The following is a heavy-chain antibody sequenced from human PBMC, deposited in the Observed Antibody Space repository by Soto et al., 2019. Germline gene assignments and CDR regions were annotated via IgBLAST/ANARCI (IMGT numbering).Heavy chain of an antibody. CDR3: ARRAAVTTNDY. D-gene: IGHD4-17*01. Sequence: PGGSLRLSCAASGFRFSDYWMTWVRQAPGKGLEWVANIKKDGSEKSYADSVKGRFTISRDNAKNAVYLQMSSLRDDDTAVYYCARRAAVTTNDYWGQGTLVTVSS. CDR1: GFRFSDYW. J-gene: IGHJ4*02. CDR2: IKKDGSEK. V-gene: IGHV3-7*01.